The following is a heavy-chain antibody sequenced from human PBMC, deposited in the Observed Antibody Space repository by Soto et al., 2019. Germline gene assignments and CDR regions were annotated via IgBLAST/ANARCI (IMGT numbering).Heavy chain of an antibody. Sequence: SSVKVSCKASGYTFTSYDINWVRQATGQGLEWMGWMNPNSGNTGYAQKFQGRVTMTRNTSISTAYMELSSLRSEDTAVYYCARARGRNYYYYGMDVWGQGTTVTVSS. J-gene: IGHJ6*02. CDR1: GYTFTSYD. V-gene: IGHV1-8*01. CDR3: ARARGRNYYYYGMDV. CDR2: MNPNSGNT.